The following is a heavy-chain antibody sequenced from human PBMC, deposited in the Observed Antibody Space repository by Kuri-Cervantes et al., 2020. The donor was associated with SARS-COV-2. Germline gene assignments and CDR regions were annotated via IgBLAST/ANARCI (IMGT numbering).Heavy chain of an antibody. D-gene: IGHD6-6*01. V-gene: IGHV1-46*01. J-gene: IGHJ4*02. CDR2: IDPDGGTT. Sequence: ASVKVSCKASGYTSTSDYIHWVRQAPGQGPEWMGLIDPDGGTTVYAQKFQDRITMTSDTSTSTVYMEVRSLRSDDTAVYYCARDNSIAARRFDYWDQGTLVTVSS. CDR3: ARDNSIAARRFDY. CDR1: GYTSTSDY.